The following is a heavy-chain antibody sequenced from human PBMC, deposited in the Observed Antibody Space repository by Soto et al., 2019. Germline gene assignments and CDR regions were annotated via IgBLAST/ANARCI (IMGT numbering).Heavy chain of an antibody. CDR1: GFPFSNAW. J-gene: IGHJ4*02. D-gene: IGHD3-10*01. Sequence: GALRLSCAASGFPFSNAWMSWVRQAPRKGLEWVGRIKSKTDGGTTDYAAPVKDRFTISRDDSKNTLYLQMNSLKTEDTAVYYCTTDRDVLLWFGEPDYRGQGTLVTVSS. CDR3: TTDRDVLLWFGEPDY. CDR2: IKSKTDGGTT. V-gene: IGHV3-15*01.